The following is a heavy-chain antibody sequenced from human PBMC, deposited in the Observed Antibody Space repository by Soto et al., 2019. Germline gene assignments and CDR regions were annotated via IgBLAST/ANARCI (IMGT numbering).Heavy chain of an antibody. Sequence: GGSLRLSCAASGFTFSSYGMHWVRQAPGKGLEWVAVIWYDGSNKYYADSVKGRFTISRDNSKNTLYLQMNSLRAEDTAVYYCARDASVDAYYYYGMDVWGQGTTVTVSS. CDR2: IWYDGSNK. J-gene: IGHJ6*02. CDR3: ARDASVDAYYYYGMDV. V-gene: IGHV3-33*01. CDR1: GFTFSSYG. D-gene: IGHD5-12*01.